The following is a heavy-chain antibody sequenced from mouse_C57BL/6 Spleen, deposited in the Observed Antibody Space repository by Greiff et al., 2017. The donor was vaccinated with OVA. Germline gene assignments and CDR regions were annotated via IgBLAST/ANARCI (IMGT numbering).Heavy chain of an antibody. CDR3: TRSGSNYGY. V-gene: IGHV1-15*01. J-gene: IGHJ2*01. CDR2: IDPETGGT. CDR1: GYTFTDYE. Sequence: QVTLKVSGAELVRPGASVTLSCKASGYTFTDYEMHWVKQTPVHGLEWIGAIDPETGGTAYNQKFKGKAILTADKSSSTAYMELRSLTSEDSAVYYCTRSGSNYGYWGQGTTLTVSS. D-gene: IGHD2-5*01.